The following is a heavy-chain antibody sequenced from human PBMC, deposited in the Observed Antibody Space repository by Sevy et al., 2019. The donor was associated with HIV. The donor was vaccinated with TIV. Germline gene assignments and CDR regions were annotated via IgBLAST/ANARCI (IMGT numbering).Heavy chain of an antibody. Sequence: ASVKVSCKASGYTFTSYRVSWVRQAPGQGLEWMGWISAHNGDTHYAQKFQGRVTMTTDTPTGTAYMDLRSLRSDDTAVYYCARACCSGGSCYSLAYWGQGTLVTVSS. V-gene: IGHV1-18*01. CDR1: GYTFTSYR. CDR2: ISAHNGDT. D-gene: IGHD2-15*01. J-gene: IGHJ4*02. CDR3: ARACCSGGSCYSLAY.